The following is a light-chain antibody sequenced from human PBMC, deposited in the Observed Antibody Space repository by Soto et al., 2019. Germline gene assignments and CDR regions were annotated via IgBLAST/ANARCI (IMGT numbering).Light chain of an antibody. Sequence: IMLTQSPGTLSLSPGERATLSCRASQSVSNNYLAWYQQKPGQAPRLLIYGASNRATGIPARFSGTGSGTDFTLTISRLEPEDFAVYYCQQYGDSPLTFGGGTKVDIK. CDR2: GAS. J-gene: IGKJ4*01. V-gene: IGKV3-20*01. CDR3: QQYGDSPLT. CDR1: QSVSNNY.